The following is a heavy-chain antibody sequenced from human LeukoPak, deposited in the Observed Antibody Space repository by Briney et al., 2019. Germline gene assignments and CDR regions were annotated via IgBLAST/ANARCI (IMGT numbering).Heavy chain of an antibody. Sequence: SETLSLTCTVSGGSISSYYWNWIRQPAGKGLEWIGRIYTSGSTNYNPSLKSRVTMSVDTSKNQFSLKLSSVTAADTAVYYCARVTYYYDSSGYYYFDYWGQGTLVTVSS. V-gene: IGHV4-4*07. J-gene: IGHJ4*02. CDR2: IYTSGST. CDR3: ARVTYYYDSSGYYYFDY. D-gene: IGHD3-22*01. CDR1: GGSISSYY.